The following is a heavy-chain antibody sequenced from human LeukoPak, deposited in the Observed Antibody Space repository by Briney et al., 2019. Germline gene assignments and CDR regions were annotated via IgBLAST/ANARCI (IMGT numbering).Heavy chain of an antibody. V-gene: IGHV3-23*01. CDR1: GFTFSSYA. Sequence: GGSLRLSCAASGFTFSSYAMHWVRQAPGKGLEWVSAISGSGGSTYYADSVKGRFTISRDNSKNTLYLQMNSLRAEDTAVYYCAKDLKIVGATRDYWGQGTLVTVSS. J-gene: IGHJ4*02. D-gene: IGHD1-26*01. CDR2: ISGSGGST. CDR3: AKDLKIVGATRDY.